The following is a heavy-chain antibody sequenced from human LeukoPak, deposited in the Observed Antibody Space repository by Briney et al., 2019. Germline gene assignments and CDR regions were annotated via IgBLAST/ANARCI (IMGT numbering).Heavy chain of an antibody. Sequence: ASVKVSCKASGYTFTSYYMHWVRQAPGQGLEWMGWINPNSGGANSAQKFQGRVTMTRDTSISTAYMELSRLRSDDTAVYYCARATYSSSLHHWGQGTLVTVSS. CDR1: GYTFTSYY. CDR3: ARATYSSSLHH. CDR2: INPNSGGA. D-gene: IGHD6-13*01. J-gene: IGHJ1*01. V-gene: IGHV1-2*02.